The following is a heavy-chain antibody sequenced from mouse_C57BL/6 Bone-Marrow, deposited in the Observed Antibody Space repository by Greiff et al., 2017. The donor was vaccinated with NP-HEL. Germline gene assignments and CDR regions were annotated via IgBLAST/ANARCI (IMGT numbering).Heavy chain of an antibody. J-gene: IGHJ2*01. Sequence: QVQLQQPGAELVMPGASVKLSCKASGYTFTSYWMHWVKQRPGQGLEWIGEIDPSDSYTNYNQKFKGKSTLTVDKSSSTAYMQLSSLTSEDSAVYYCARRSYDSYYGYFDYWGQGTTLTVSS. CDR2: IDPSDSYT. CDR3: ARRSYDSYYGYFDY. CDR1: GYTFTSYW. V-gene: IGHV1-69*01. D-gene: IGHD2-3*01.